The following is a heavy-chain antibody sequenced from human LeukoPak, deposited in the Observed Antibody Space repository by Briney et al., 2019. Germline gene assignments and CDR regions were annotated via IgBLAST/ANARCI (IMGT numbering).Heavy chain of an antibody. J-gene: IGHJ4*02. Sequence: ASVTLSCKASGYTFSDYHTHLVRQAPGQGLEWMGCINPNSGGTRYAQQFQGRVTMTRDTSIGTVYMELSTLRSDDTAVYYCARGLSTSSNWELDYWGQGTLVTVSS. V-gene: IGHV1-2*02. D-gene: IGHD1-1*01. CDR3: ARGLSTSSNWELDY. CDR1: GYTFSDYH. CDR2: INPNSGGT.